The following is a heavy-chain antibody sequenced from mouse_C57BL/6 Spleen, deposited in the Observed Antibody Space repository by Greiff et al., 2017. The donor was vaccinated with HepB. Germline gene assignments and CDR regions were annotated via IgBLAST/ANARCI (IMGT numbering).Heavy chain of an antibody. Sequence: EVQVVESGEGLVKPGGSLKLSCAASGFTFSSYAMSWVRQTPEKRLEWVAYISSGGDYIYYADTVKGRFTISRDNARNTLYLQMSSLKSEDTAMYYCTRDRITTVVAPYYAMDYWGQGTSVTVSS. CDR3: TRDRITTVVAPYYAMDY. CDR1: GFTFSSYA. V-gene: IGHV5-9-1*02. J-gene: IGHJ4*01. CDR2: ISSGGDYI. D-gene: IGHD1-1*01.